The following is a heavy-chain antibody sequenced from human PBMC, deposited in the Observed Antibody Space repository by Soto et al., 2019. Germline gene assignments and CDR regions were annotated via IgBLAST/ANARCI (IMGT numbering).Heavy chain of an antibody. CDR3: TTVRGYSYFGY. Sequence: GSLRLSCATFWFPFSNAWINWVRQAPGKGLEWVGRIKSKTDGGTTDYAAPVKGRFTISRDDSKNTLYLQMNSLKTEDTAVYYCTTVRGYSYFGYWGQGTLVTVSS. J-gene: IGHJ4*02. V-gene: IGHV3-15*07. CDR1: WFPFSNAW. CDR2: IKSKTDGGTT. D-gene: IGHD5-18*01.